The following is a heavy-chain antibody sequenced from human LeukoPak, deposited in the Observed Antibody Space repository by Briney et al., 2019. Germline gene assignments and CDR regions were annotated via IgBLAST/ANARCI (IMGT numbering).Heavy chain of an antibody. CDR2: IYYSGST. Sequence: PSETLSLTCTVSGGSISSGGYYWSWIRQHPGKGLEWIGYIYYSGSTYYNPSLKSRVTISVDTSKNQFSLKLSSVTAADTAVYYCARLYFDSTYYFDYWGQGTLVTVSS. CDR1: GGSISSGGYY. CDR3: ARLYFDSTYYFDY. J-gene: IGHJ4*02. V-gene: IGHV4-31*03. D-gene: IGHD3-9*01.